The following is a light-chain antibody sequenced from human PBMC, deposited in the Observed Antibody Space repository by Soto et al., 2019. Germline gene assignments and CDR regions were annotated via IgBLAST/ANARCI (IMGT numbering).Light chain of an antibody. J-gene: IGKJ3*01. Sequence: DIVMTQSPDSLAVSLGERATINCKSSQSVLYRSNNKNYLAWYQQKPGQPPKLLIYWASTRESGVPDRFSGSGSGTDFTLTISSLQAEDVAVYYCQQYYSSPFTFGHGTKLDIK. V-gene: IGKV4-1*01. CDR1: QSVLYRSNNKNY. CDR2: WAS. CDR3: QQYYSSPFT.